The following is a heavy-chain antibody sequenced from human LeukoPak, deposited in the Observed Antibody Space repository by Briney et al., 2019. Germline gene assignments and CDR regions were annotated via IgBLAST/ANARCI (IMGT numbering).Heavy chain of an antibody. V-gene: IGHV4-61*08. D-gene: IGHD7-27*01. Sequence: PSETLSLTCTVSGGSISSGDYYWTWIRQPPGKGLEWIGEINHNGATNHNPSLKSRVTMSVDTSKTQFSLRLSSVTAADTAVYYCALAGDFDYWGRGTPVTVSS. J-gene: IGHJ4*02. CDR1: GGSISSGDYY. CDR3: ALAGDFDY. CDR2: INHNGAT.